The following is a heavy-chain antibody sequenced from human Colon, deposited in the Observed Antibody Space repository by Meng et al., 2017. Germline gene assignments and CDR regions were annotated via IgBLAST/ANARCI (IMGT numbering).Heavy chain of an antibody. CDR3: ARHGGWHFDY. V-gene: IGHV4-4*02. CDR2: IDLGGTP. J-gene: IGHJ4*02. Sequence: PPPDSGPGRVEPSGTLSLTCAVAGGSISSYNWWSWLRQPPGKGLEWIGQIDLGGTPYYNPSLESRVIMSLDKSKNQLSLRLTSVAAADTAVYYCARHGGWHFDYWGQGALVTVSS. D-gene: IGHD6-19*01. CDR1: GGSISSYNW.